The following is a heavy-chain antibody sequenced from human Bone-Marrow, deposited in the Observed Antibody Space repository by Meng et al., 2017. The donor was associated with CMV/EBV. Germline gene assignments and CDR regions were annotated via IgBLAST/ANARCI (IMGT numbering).Heavy chain of an antibody. D-gene: IGHD5-18*01. CDR3: ARGNSRGIQQWFPYYHYYYGMDV. CDR1: GFTFSSYA. V-gene: IGHV3-30-3*01. CDR2: ISYDGSNK. Sequence: GGSLRLSCAASGFTFSSYAMHWVRQAPGKGLEWVAVISYDGSNKYYADSVKGRFTISRDNSKNTLYLQMNSLRAEDAAVYYCARGNSRGIQQWFPYYHYYYGMDVWGQGTTVTVSS. J-gene: IGHJ6*02.